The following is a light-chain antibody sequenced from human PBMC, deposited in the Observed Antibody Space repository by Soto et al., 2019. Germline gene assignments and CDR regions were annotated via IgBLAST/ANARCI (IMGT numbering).Light chain of an antibody. CDR3: SSYTSSSTLV. J-gene: IGLJ1*01. CDR2: DVS. CDR1: SSDVGGYNY. Sequence: QSALTQPASVSGSPGQSITISCTGTSSDVGGYNYVSWYQQHPGKAPKLMIYDVSNRPSGVSNRFSGSKSGNTASLTISGLLADDEADYYCSSYTSSSTLVFGTGTKLTVL. V-gene: IGLV2-14*01.